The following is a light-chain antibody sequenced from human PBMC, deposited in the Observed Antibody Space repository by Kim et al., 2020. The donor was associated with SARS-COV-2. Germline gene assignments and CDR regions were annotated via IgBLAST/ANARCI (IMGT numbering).Light chain of an antibody. CDR3: SSWASTTSYV. CDR2: DVH. V-gene: IGLV2-14*03. Sequence: GKSITISCTGTRLDVGGYNYVSWYQQHPGKAPKLMIYDVHNRPTGVSDRFSGSKAGNTAYLTISGLQAEDEADYYCSSWASTTSYVFGTGTKVTVL. J-gene: IGLJ1*01. CDR1: RLDVGGYNY.